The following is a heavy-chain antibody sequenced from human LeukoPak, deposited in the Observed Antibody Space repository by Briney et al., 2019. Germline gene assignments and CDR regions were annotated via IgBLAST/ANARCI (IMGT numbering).Heavy chain of an antibody. D-gene: IGHD3-10*01. CDR3: ARDLSQGSGERFDY. CDR2: IIPILGIA. V-gene: IGHV1-69*04. Sequence: ASVKVSCEASGGTFSSYAISWVRQAPGQGLEWMGRIIPILGIANYAQKFQGRVTITADKSTSTAYMELSSLRSEDTAVYYCARDLSQGSGERFDYWGQGTLVTVSS. CDR1: GGTFSSYA. J-gene: IGHJ4*02.